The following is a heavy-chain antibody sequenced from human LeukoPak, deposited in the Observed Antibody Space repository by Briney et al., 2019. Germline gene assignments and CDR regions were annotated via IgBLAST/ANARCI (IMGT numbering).Heavy chain of an antibody. D-gene: IGHD3-22*01. CDR2: ISSSSSII. V-gene: IGHV3-48*01. CDR3: ARAGIVGRHFDY. CDR1: GFTFSNYN. J-gene: IGHJ4*02. Sequence: GGSLRLSCAASGFTFSNYNMNWVRQAPGKGLEWVSYISSSSSIIYYADSVKGRFTISRDNSKNTLYLQMNSLRAEDTAVYYCARAGIVGRHFDYWGQGTLVTVSS.